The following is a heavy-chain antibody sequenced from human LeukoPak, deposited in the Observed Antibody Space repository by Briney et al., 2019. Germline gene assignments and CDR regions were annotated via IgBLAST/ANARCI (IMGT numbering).Heavy chain of an antibody. CDR2: IRSKAYGGTT. J-gene: IGHJ4*02. D-gene: IGHD3-10*01. Sequence: GGSLRLSCAASGFTFRSFGMHWVRQAPGKGLEWVGFIRSKAYGGTTEYAASVKGRFTISRDDSKSIAYLQMNSLKTEDTAVYYCTRDQWVWFGELSRNYYFDYWGQGTLVTVSS. CDR3: TRDQWVWFGELSRNYYFDY. V-gene: IGHV3-49*04. CDR1: GFTFRSFG.